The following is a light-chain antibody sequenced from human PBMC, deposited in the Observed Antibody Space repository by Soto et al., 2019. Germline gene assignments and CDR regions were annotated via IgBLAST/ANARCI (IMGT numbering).Light chain of an antibody. CDR1: QSGSNN. Sequence: EIVMTHSPATLSVSPGERATLSCRASQSGSNNLAWYQQKPGQAPRLLIYGASTRATAIPARFSGSGSGTEFTLTISSLQSEDFAVYFCQQYDNWPYTFGQGTKLEIK. CDR2: GAS. V-gene: IGKV3-15*01. J-gene: IGKJ2*01. CDR3: QQYDNWPYT.